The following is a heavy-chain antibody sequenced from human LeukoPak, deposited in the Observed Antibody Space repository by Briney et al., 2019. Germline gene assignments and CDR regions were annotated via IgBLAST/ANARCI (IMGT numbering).Heavy chain of an antibody. CDR3: ARDDGEQQLVPSPVDY. Sequence: GGSLRLSCAASGFTFSSYSMNWVRQAPGKGLEWVSSISSSSSYIYYADSVKGRFTISRDNAKNSLYLQMNSLRAEDTAVYYCARDDGEQQLVPSPVDYWGQGTLVTVSS. D-gene: IGHD6-13*01. CDR2: ISSSSSYI. CDR1: GFTFSSYS. J-gene: IGHJ4*02. V-gene: IGHV3-21*01.